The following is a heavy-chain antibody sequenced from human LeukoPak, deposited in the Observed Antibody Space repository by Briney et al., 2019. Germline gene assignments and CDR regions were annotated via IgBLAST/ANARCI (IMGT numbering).Heavy chain of an antibody. J-gene: IGHJ4*02. V-gene: IGHV1-69*05. D-gene: IGHD6-19*01. CDR1: GGTFSSYA. Sequence: SVKVSCKASGGTFSSYAISWVRQVPGQGLEWMGGIIPIFGTANYAQKFQGRFTITTDESTNTAYMELSSLRFEDTAVYYCARGDTNGWYSDYWGQGTLVTVSS. CDR2: IIPIFGTA. CDR3: ARGDTNGWYSDY.